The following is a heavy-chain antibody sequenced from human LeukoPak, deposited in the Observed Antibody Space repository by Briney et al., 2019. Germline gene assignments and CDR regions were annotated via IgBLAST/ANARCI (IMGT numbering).Heavy chain of an antibody. CDR1: GGSFSGYY. CDR2: INHSGST. Sequence: SETLSLTCAVYGGSFSGYYWSWIRQPPGKGLEWIGEINHSGSTNYNPSLKSRVTISVDTSKNQFSLKLSSVTAADTAVYYCASLGRWLQTLDYWGQGTLVTVSS. D-gene: IGHD5-24*01. CDR3: ASLGRWLQTLDY. V-gene: IGHV4-34*01. J-gene: IGHJ4*02.